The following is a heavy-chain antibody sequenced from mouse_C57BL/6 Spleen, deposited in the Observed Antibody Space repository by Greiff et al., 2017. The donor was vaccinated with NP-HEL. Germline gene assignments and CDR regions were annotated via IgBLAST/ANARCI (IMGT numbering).Heavy chain of an antibody. D-gene: IGHD2-5*01. J-gene: IGHJ1*03. CDR2: ISSGGSYT. CDR3: ARRDSNYGWYFDV. CDR1: GFTFSSSG. V-gene: IGHV5-6*01. Sequence: EVQRVESGGDLVKPGGSLKLSCAASGFTFSSSGMSWVRQTPDKRLEWVATISSGGSYTYYPDSVKGRFTISRDNAKNTLYLQMSSLKSEDTAMYYCARRDSNYGWYFDVWGTGTTVTVSS.